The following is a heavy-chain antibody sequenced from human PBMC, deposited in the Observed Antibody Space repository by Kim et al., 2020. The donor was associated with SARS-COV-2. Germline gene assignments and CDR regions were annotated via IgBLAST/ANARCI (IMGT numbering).Heavy chain of an antibody. J-gene: IGHJ4*02. CDR1: GCTFSSYA. V-gene: IGHV1-69*13. Sequence: SVKVSCKASGCTFSSYAISWVRRAPGQGLEWMGGIIPIFGTANYAQKFQGRVTITADESTSTAYMELSSLRSEDTAVYYCARFDAYDSSGAYFYYWGQGTLVTVSS. CDR3: ARFDAYDSSGAYFYY. D-gene: IGHD3-22*01. CDR2: IIPIFGTA.